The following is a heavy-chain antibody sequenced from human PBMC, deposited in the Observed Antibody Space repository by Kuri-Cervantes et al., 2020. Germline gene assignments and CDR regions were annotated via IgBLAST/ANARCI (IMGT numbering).Heavy chain of an antibody. J-gene: IGHJ4*02. D-gene: IGHD3-22*01. CDR1: GFTFSSYA. Sequence: GESLKISCAASGFTFSSYAMSWVRQAPGKGLEWVSAISGSGGSTYYADSAKGRFTISRDNSQKTLYLQMNSLRAEDTAVYYCAKDTYYDNGNYFDYWGQGTPVTVSS. V-gene: IGHV3-23*01. CDR2: ISGSGGST. CDR3: AKDTYYDNGNYFDY.